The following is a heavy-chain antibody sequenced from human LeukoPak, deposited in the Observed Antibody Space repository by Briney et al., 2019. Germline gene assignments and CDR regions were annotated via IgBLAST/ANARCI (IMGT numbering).Heavy chain of an antibody. CDR1: GFTFSSYS. J-gene: IGHJ4*02. CDR2: ISSSSSYT. CDR3: ARGGYYYDSSGLREFDY. V-gene: IGHV3-21*04. Sequence: PGGSLRLSCAASGFTFSSYSMNWVRQAPGKGLEWVSSISSSSSYTYYADSVKGRFTISRDNAKNSLYLQMNSLRAEDTAVYYCARGGYYYDSSGLREFDYWGQGTLVTVSS. D-gene: IGHD3-22*01.